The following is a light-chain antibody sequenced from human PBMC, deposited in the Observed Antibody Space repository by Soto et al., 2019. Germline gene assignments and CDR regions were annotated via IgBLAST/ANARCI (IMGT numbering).Light chain of an antibody. CDR3: QKYNGEFA. CDR1: QVISYY. J-gene: IGKJ3*01. Sequence: DIQMTQSPSSLSASVGDRVTITCRASQVISYYLAWYQQKPGKGPKLLIYDASTLQSGVPSRFSGSGSGTDFTLTISSLQPGDVATYYCQKYNGEFAFGPGTKVDIK. CDR2: DAS. V-gene: IGKV1-27*01.